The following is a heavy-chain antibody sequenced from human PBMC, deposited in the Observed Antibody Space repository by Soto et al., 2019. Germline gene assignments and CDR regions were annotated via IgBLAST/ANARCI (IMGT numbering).Heavy chain of an antibody. CDR2: ISSGGGGT. Sequence: EVQLLESGGGLVQPGGSLRLSCAAPGFTFSSYAMSWVRQAPGKGLEWVSVISSGGGGTHYADSVKGRFTISRDNSKNTLYLQMNSLRAEDTAVYYCAKVRVWGSPPDYWGQGNLVTVSS. D-gene: IGHD3-16*01. CDR1: GFTFSSYA. CDR3: AKVRVWGSPPDY. V-gene: IGHV3-23*01. J-gene: IGHJ4*02.